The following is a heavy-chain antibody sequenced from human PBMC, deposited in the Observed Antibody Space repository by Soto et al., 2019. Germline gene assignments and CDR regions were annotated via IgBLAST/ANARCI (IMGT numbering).Heavy chain of an antibody. V-gene: IGHV4-59*01. CDR2: IYYSGST. J-gene: IGHJ3*02. CDR1: GGSISSYY. D-gene: IGHD3-3*01. CDR3: ARGGYDFWSGYFDDAFDI. Sequence: SETLSLTCTVSGGSISSYYWSWIRQPPGKGLEWIGYIYYSGSTNYNPSLKSRVTISVDTSKNQFSLKLSSVTAADTAVYYCARGGYDFWSGYFDDAFDIWGQGTMVTVSS.